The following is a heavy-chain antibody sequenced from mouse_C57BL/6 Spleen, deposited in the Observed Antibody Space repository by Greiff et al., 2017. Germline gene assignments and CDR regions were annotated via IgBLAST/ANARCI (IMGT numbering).Heavy chain of an antibody. D-gene: IGHD1-1*02. Sequence: EVQLQQSGPELVKPGASVTISCKASGYTFTDYYMNWVKQSHGKSLEWIGDINPNNGGTSYNQKFKGKSTLTVDKSSSTAYMELRSLTSEDSAVYYCAREGVDYGDYWGQGTTRTVSS. CDR3: AREGVDYGDY. CDR2: INPNNGGT. V-gene: IGHV1-26*01. J-gene: IGHJ2*01. CDR1: GYTFTDYY.